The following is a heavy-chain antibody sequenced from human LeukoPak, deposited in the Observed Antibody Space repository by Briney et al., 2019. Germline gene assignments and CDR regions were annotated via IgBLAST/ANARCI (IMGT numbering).Heavy chain of an antibody. Sequence: AASVKVSCKASGYTFTSYGISWVRQAPGQGLEWMGWISAYNGNTNYAQKLQGRVTMTTDTSTSTAYMELRSLRSDDTAVYYCARDRPAYDFWSGYYYYYGMDVWGQGTTVTVSS. CDR2: ISAYNGNT. CDR1: GYTFTSYG. CDR3: ARDRPAYDFWSGYYYYYGMDV. D-gene: IGHD3-3*01. J-gene: IGHJ6*02. V-gene: IGHV1-18*01.